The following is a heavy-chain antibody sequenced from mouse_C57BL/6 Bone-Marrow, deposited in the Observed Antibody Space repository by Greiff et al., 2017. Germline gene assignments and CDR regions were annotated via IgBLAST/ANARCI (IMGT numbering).Heavy chain of an antibody. J-gene: IGHJ4*01. Sequence: EVMLVESGGGLVKPGGSLTLSCAASGFTFSSYAMSWVRQTPEKRLEWVATISDGGSYTYYPDNVKGRFTISRDNAKNNLYLQMSHLKSEDTAMYYCARDPPYDYDGAMDYWGQGTSVTVSS. CDR1: GFTFSSYA. D-gene: IGHD2-4*01. CDR3: ARDPPYDYDGAMDY. V-gene: IGHV5-4*01. CDR2: ISDGGSYT.